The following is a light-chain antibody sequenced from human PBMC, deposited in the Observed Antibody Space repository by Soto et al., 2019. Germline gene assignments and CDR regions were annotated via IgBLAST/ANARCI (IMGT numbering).Light chain of an antibody. CDR1: RSVGTN. CDR2: GAS. J-gene: IGKJ1*01. Sequence: IVMTQSPGTLSVSPGERATLSCRASRSVGTNLAWYEQKPGQVSGLLVYGASSRATGTPDRFSGSGSGTDFTLTINRLEPEDFALYYCQQYGSSPPTFGQGTKVDIK. V-gene: IGKV3-20*01. CDR3: QQYGSSPPT.